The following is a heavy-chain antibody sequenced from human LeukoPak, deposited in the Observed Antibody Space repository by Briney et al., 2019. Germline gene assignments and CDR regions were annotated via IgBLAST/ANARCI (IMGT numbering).Heavy chain of an antibody. CDR2: IIPIFGTA. D-gene: IGHD5-24*01. V-gene: IGHV1-69*13. Sequence: ASVKVSCKASGGTFSSYAISWVRQAPGQGLEWMGGIIPIFGTANYAQKFQGRVTITADESTSTAYMELSSLRSEDTAVYYCAREIGPIQLHLWGSAFDYWGQGTLVTVSS. J-gene: IGHJ4*02. CDR1: GGTFSSYA. CDR3: AREIGPIQLHLWGSAFDY.